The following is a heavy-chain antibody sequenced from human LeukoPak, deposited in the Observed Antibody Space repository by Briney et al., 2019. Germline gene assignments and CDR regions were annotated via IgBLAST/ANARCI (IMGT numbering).Heavy chain of an antibody. V-gene: IGHV1-46*01. CDR3: ARANSHEDYSYGRRLGSNWFEP. D-gene: IGHD5-18*01. Sequence: ASVKVSCKASGYTFTSYYMHWVRQAPGQGLEWMGIINPSGGSTSYAQKFQGRVTMTRDTSTSTVYMELSSLRSEDTAVYYCARANSHEDYSYGRRLGSNWFEPWGQGTLVTVST. CDR2: INPSGGST. J-gene: IGHJ5*02. CDR1: GYTFTSYY.